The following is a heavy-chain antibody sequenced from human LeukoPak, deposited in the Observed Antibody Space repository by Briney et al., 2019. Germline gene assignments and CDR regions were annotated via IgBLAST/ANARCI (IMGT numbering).Heavy chain of an antibody. D-gene: IGHD6-25*01. CDR1: GFTFSSYW. V-gene: IGHV3-7*01. CDR2: IRQDGSEK. J-gene: IGHJ3*02. Sequence: GGSLRLSCVASGFTFSSYWMHWVRQAPGKGLEWVANIRQDGSEKHYLDSVKGRITISRDNAKNSLYLQMNSLRVEDTAVYFCARWGSELPDDAFDIWGQGAMVTVSS. CDR3: ARWGSELPDDAFDI.